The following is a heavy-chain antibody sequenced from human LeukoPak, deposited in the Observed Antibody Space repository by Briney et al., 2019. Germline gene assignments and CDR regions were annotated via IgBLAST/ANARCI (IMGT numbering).Heavy chain of an antibody. CDR3: ARASVVPAAILNYYYYMDV. CDR2: IYTSGST. D-gene: IGHD2-2*01. Sequence: PSETLTFTCTVSGGSISSYYWSWIRQPAGKRLEWIGRIYTSGSTNYTPSLKSRVTMSVDTSKNQFSLKLSSVTAADTAVYYCARASVVPAAILNYYYYMDVWGKGTTVTVSS. CDR1: GGSISSYY. V-gene: IGHV4-4*07. J-gene: IGHJ6*03.